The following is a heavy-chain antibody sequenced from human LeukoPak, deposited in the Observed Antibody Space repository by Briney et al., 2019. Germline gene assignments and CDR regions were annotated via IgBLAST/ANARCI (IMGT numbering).Heavy chain of an antibody. Sequence: GGSLRLSCAASGFTFSSYWMSWVRQAPGKGLEWVANIKQDGSEKYYVDSVKGRFAISRDNAKNSLYLQMNSLRAEDTAVYYCARDKQRNYDFWSGYYLAYFQHWGQGTLVTVSS. D-gene: IGHD3-3*01. CDR2: IKQDGSEK. CDR1: GFTFSSYW. CDR3: ARDKQRNYDFWSGYYLAYFQH. V-gene: IGHV3-7*01. J-gene: IGHJ1*01.